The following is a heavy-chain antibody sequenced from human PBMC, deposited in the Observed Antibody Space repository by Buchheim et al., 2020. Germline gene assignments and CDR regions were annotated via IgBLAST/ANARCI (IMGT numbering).Heavy chain of an antibody. J-gene: IGHJ4*02. CDR1: GGSIRSSKW. CDR2: IYHSGST. V-gene: IGHV4-4*02. D-gene: IGHD5-18*01. Sequence: QVQLQESGPELVKPSGTLSLTCAVSGGSIRSSKWWSWVRQPPGKGLEWIGEIYHSGSTKYNPSLKSRVTISVDNSKNQFSPNLSSVTAADTAMYYCATRGDSGYTYVYWGQGTL. CDR3: ATRGDSGYTYVY.